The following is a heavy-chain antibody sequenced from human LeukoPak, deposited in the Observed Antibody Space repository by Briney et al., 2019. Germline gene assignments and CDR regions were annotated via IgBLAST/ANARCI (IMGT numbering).Heavy chain of an antibody. Sequence: GGSLRLSCAASGFTFSSYAMSWVRQAPGKGLEWVSAISGSGGSTYYADSVKGRFTISRDNSKNTLYLQMGSLRAEDMAVYYCARDRCSGGSCYLFDYWGQGTLVTVSS. CDR3: ARDRCSGGSCYLFDY. J-gene: IGHJ4*02. CDR2: ISGSGGST. D-gene: IGHD2-15*01. CDR1: GFTFSSYA. V-gene: IGHV3-23*01.